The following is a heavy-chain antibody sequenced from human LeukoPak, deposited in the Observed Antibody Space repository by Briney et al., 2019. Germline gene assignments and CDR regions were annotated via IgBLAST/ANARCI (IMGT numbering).Heavy chain of an antibody. CDR1: GYTFRSYD. D-gene: IGHD6-19*01. CDR3: ARDRDSSGWHVADY. Sequence: APVKVSCKASGYTFRSYDITWVRQDPGQGLEWMGWISPNNGNTNYAQKFQGRVTMTTDTPTSTAYMEMRSLRSDDTAVYYCARDRDSSGWHVADYWGQGTLVTVSS. J-gene: IGHJ4*02. V-gene: IGHV1-18*01. CDR2: ISPNNGNT.